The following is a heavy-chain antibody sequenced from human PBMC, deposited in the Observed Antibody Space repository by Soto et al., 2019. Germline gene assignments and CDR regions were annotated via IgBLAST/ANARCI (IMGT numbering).Heavy chain of an antibody. CDR3: ARGRYGDY. V-gene: IGHV1-18*01. J-gene: IGHJ4*02. Sequence: QIHLVQSGAEVKKPGASVKVSCKGSGYGFTTYGITWVRQAPGQGLEWMAWISAHNGNTNYAQKLQGRVTVTRDTSTSTAYMELRSWRADDTAVYYWARGRYGDYWGQGALVTVSS. CDR1: GYGFTTYG. CDR2: ISAHNGNT. D-gene: IGHD1-1*01.